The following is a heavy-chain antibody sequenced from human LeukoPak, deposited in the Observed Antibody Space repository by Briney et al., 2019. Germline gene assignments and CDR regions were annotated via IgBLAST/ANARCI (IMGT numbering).Heavy chain of an antibody. CDR2: ISYDGSNK. J-gene: IGHJ4*02. CDR3: AFLRDGYIVLDY. CDR1: GFTFSSYG. D-gene: IGHD5-24*01. V-gene: IGHV3-30*03. Sequence: GGSLRLSCAASGFTFSSYGMHWVRQAPGKGLEWVAVISYDGSNKYYADSVKGRFTISRDNSKNTLYLQMNSLRAEDTAVYYCAFLRDGYIVLDYWGQGTLVTVSS.